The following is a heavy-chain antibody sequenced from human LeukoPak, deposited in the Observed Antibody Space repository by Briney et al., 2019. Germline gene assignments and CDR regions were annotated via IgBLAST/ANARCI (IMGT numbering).Heavy chain of an antibody. CDR2: IFPSGGEI. J-gene: IGHJ4*02. V-gene: IGHV3-23*01. CDR3: ATYRQVLLPFES. CDR1: GFTFNRYG. D-gene: IGHD2-8*02. Sequence: GGSLRLSCAASGFTFNRYGMNWVRQPPGKGLEWVSSIFPSGGEIHYADSVRGRFTISRDNSKSTLSLQMNSLRAEDTAIYYCATYRQVLLPFESWGQGTLVTVSS.